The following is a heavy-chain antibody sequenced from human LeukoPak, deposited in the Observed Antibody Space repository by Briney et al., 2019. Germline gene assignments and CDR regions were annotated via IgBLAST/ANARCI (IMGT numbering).Heavy chain of an antibody. V-gene: IGHV4-4*09. CDR2: IYTSGST. CDR1: GASISSYY. J-gene: IGHJ6*03. CDR3: ARLDRFGTNYYYMDV. Sequence: SETLSLTCTVSGASISSYYWSWIRQPPGKGLEWIGYIYTSGSTNYNPSLKSRVTISVDTSKNQVSLKVSSVTAADTAVYYCARLDRFGTNYYYMDVWGKGTTVTVSS. D-gene: IGHD3-10*01.